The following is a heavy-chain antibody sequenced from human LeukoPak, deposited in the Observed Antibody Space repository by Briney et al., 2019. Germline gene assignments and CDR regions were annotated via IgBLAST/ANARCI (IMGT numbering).Heavy chain of an antibody. J-gene: IGHJ4*02. CDR2: ISAHDGNT. Sequence: ASVKVSCKASGYIFANYGISWVRQAPGQGLEWMGWISAHDGNTKNAQKFQGRVTMTTDTSTSTAYMEVTSLRSDDTAFYYCVRDGYGSGRGYFDYWGRGTLVAASS. CDR3: VRDGYGSGRGYFDY. V-gene: IGHV1-18*01. D-gene: IGHD3-10*01. CDR1: GYIFANYG.